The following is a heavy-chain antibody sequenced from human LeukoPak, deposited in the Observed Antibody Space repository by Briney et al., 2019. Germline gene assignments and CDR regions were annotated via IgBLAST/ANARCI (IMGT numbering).Heavy chain of an antibody. D-gene: IGHD3-3*01. CDR1: GGSMSSSTCY. V-gene: IGHV4-39*07. CDR3: ARTDFWSGLRTGFDY. CDR2: ICYSGNT. J-gene: IGHJ4*02. Sequence: SETLSLTCTVSGGSMSSSTCYWGWIRQPPGKGLEWIGTICYSGNTYYNPSLQSRVTISVDTSKNQFSLKLSSVTAADTAVYYCARTDFWSGLRTGFDYWGQGTLVTVSS.